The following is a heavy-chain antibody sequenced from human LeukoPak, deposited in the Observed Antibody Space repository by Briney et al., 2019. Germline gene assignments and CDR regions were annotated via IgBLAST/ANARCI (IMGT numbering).Heavy chain of an antibody. V-gene: IGHV3-30*04. J-gene: IGHJ4*02. CDR3: VRGDPHFSYNNDWYGKKFDY. Sequence: PGGSLRLSCAASGFTFSRYGMHWVRQAPGKGLEWVAVISYDGKNETYADSVKGRFTISRDTSRNTLSLQMNSLRTEDTAVYYCVRGDPHFSYNNDWYGKKFDYWGQGTLVTVPS. CDR1: GFTFSRYG. CDR2: ISYDGKNE. D-gene: IGHD6-19*01.